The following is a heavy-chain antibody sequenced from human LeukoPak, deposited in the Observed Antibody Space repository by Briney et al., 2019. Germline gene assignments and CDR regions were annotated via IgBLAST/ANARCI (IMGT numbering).Heavy chain of an antibody. J-gene: IGHJ5*02. CDR2: INAGNGNT. V-gene: IGHV1-3*01. D-gene: IGHD3-3*01. CDR1: GYTFTSYA. CDR3: ARAFWSGYYTGGNWFDP. Sequence: ASVKVSCKASGYTFTSYAMHWVRQAPGQRLEWMGWINAGNGNTKYSQKFRGRVTITRDTSASTAYMELSSLRSEDTAVYYCARAFWSGYYTGGNWFDPWGQGTLVTVSS.